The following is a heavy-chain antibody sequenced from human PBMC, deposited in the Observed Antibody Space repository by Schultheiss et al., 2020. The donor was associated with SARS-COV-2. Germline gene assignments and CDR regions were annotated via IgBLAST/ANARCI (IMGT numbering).Heavy chain of an antibody. D-gene: IGHD4-23*01. Sequence: GGSLRLSCAASGFTFSSYAMSWVRQAPGKGLEWVANIKQDGSEKYYVDSVKGRFTISRDNAKNSLYLQMNSLRAEDTAVYYCARAMTTVVTRNYFDYWGQGTLVTVSS. CDR2: IKQDGSEK. CDR1: GFTFSSYA. V-gene: IGHV3-7*03. CDR3: ARAMTTVVTRNYFDY. J-gene: IGHJ4*02.